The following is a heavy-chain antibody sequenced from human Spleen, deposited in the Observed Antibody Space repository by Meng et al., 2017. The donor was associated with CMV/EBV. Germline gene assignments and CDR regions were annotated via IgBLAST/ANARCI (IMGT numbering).Heavy chain of an antibody. CDR1: GCSFSGYY. J-gene: IGHJ5*02. V-gene: IGHV4-34*01. Sequence: SETLSLTCAVYGCSFSGYYWSWIRQPPGKGLEWIGEINHSGSTNYNPSLKSRVTISVDTSKNQFSLKLSSVTAADTAVYYCARGRRVYSSGWSNWFDPWGQGTLVTVSS. D-gene: IGHD6-19*01. CDR3: ARGRRVYSSGWSNWFDP. CDR2: INHSGST.